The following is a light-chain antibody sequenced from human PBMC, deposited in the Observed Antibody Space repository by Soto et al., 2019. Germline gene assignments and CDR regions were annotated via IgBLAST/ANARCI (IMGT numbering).Light chain of an antibody. V-gene: IGKV1-12*01. CDR3: QQANTFPDTWT. CDR2: GAS. J-gene: IGKJ1*01. Sequence: DIQVTQSPSSVSASVGDRVTITCRASQGISSWLAWYQQKPGKAPKLLIYGASSLHRGVPSRFSGTGSGTDFTLTISSLQPEDFATYYCQQANTFPDTWTFGQGTKVEIK. CDR1: QGISSW.